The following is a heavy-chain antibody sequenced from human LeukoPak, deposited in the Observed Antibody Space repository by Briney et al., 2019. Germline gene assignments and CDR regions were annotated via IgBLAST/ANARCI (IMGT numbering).Heavy chain of an antibody. J-gene: IGHJ4*02. D-gene: IGHD1-14*01. Sequence: GASVKVSCKASGYSFTSNYIHWVRQAPGQGLEWMGMIYPRDGSTSYAQKFQGRVTVTRDTSTSTVHMELSGLRSEDTAVYYCARDQEPFDYWAWEPWSPSPQ. V-gene: IGHV1-46*01. CDR3: ARDQEPFDY. CDR2: IYPRDGST. CDR1: GYSFTSNY.